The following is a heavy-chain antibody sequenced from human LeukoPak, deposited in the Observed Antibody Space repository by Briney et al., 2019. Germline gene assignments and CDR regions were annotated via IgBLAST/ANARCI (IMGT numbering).Heavy chain of an antibody. D-gene: IGHD3-10*02. CDR2: IISSSSYI. Sequence: GGSLRLSCAASGFTFSSYSMNWVRQAPGKGLEWVSSIISSSSYIYYADSVKGRFTISRDNAKNTLYLQMNSLRAEDTAVYYCAKLGLSSGDWGQGTLVTVSS. CDR1: GFTFSSYS. J-gene: IGHJ4*02. V-gene: IGHV3-21*04. CDR3: AKLGLSSGD.